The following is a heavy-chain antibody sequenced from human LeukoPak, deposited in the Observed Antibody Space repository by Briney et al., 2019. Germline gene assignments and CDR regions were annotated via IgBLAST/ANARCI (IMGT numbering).Heavy chain of an antibody. V-gene: IGHV3-53*01. CDR2: IYSGDST. CDR1: GLTVSSNY. Sequence: GGSLRLSCAASGLTVSSNYISWVRQAPGKGLEWVSVIYSGDSTYYADSVKGRFSISRDNSKNTVYLQMNSLRAEDAAVYYCARGGYGEYVQAFDIWGQGTMVTVSS. J-gene: IGHJ3*02. CDR3: ARGGYGEYVQAFDI. D-gene: IGHD4-17*01.